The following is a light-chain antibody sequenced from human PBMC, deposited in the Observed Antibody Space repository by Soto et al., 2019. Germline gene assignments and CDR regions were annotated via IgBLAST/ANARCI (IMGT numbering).Light chain of an antibody. Sequence: EILMTQSPATLSVSPGERATLFCRASHSVSSSLAWYQQKTGQAPRLLIHGASTRATGIPARLSGSGSGTELTITISSLKYEDFAVYYCQQYSDWRPQFGHGTKVDIK. CDR1: HSVSSS. J-gene: IGKJ1*01. CDR2: GAS. CDR3: QQYSDWRPQ. V-gene: IGKV3-15*01.